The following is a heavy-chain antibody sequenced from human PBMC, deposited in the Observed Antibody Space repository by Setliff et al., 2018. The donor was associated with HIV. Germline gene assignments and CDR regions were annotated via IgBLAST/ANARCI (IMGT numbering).Heavy chain of an antibody. Sequence: SETLSLTCAVYGPSFTGYYWNWIRQLPGKAFEWIGEINHSGVAYYNPSFKSRVNISLDLSKNQFSLRLTGLSGADTATYFCAAKPMIRGRPFAFWGQPTLVTVSS. CDR1: GPSFTGYY. V-gene: IGHV4-34*01. CDR3: AAKPMIRGRPFAF. J-gene: IGHJ4*02. CDR2: INHSGVA. D-gene: IGHD3-10*01.